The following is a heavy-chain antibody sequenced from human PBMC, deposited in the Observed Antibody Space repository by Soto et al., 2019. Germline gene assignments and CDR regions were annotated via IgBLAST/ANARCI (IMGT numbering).Heavy chain of an antibody. CDR2: INHSGST. Sequence: SETLSLTCAVYGGSFSGYYWSWIRQPPGKGLEWIGEINHSGSTNYNPSLKSRVTISVDTSKNQFSLKLSSVTAADTAVYYCARGGAYYDFWSGYYTFDYWGQGTLVTVSS. D-gene: IGHD3-3*01. CDR3: ARGGAYYDFWSGYYTFDY. V-gene: IGHV4-34*01. CDR1: GGSFSGYY. J-gene: IGHJ4*02.